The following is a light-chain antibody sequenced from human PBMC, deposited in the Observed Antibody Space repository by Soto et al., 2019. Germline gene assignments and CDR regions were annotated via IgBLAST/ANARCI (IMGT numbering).Light chain of an antibody. J-gene: IGKJ1*01. Sequence: IQMTQSPSSPSASVGDRVTITCRASQSIRNFLHWYQQEPGKAPKLLIQAASSLRSGVPSRFSGSGSGTDFTLTISSLQPEDFATYYCQQSYSYPRTFGQGTKVEIK. CDR3: QQSYSYPRT. CDR2: AAS. V-gene: IGKV1-39*01. CDR1: QSIRNF.